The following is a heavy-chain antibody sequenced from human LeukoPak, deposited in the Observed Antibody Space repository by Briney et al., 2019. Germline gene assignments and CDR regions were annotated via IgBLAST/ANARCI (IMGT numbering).Heavy chain of an antibody. J-gene: IGHJ4*02. V-gene: IGHV1-2*02. Sequence: ASVKVSCTASGYTFTGYYMHWVRQAPGQGLEWMGWINPNSGGTNYAQKFQGRVTMTRDTSISTAYMELSRLRSDDTAVYYCARGPRLLEWLHISPVGFDYWGQGTLVTVSS. CDR2: INPNSGGT. CDR1: GYTFTGYY. CDR3: ARGPRLLEWLHISPVGFDY. D-gene: IGHD3-3*01.